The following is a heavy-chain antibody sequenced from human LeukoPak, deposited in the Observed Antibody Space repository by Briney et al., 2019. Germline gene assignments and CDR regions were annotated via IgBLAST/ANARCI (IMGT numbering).Heavy chain of an antibody. CDR2: INTNTGNP. D-gene: IGHD2-21*01. Sequence: ASVKVSCKASGYTFTNYAINWVRQAPGQGLEWMGWINTNTGNPMYAQGFTGRFVFSLDISVSTAYLQISSLKAEDTAVYFCARPGRGGIYFFDFWGQGTLVTVSS. J-gene: IGHJ4*02. CDR3: ARPGRGGIYFFDF. V-gene: IGHV7-4-1*02. CDR1: GYTFTNYA.